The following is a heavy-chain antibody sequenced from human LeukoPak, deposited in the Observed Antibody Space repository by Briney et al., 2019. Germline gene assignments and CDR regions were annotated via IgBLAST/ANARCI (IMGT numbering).Heavy chain of an antibody. D-gene: IGHD1-26*01. CDR2: IYTSGDT. V-gene: IGHV3-66*01. Sequence: GGSLRLSCAASGVTVSGSYMSWVRQAPGKGLEWVSVIYTSGDTYYADSVKGRFTISRDSSKNTLYLQMNTQRTEDTAVYYCVRVRYSGSWFPVPNFDCWGQGTLVTVSS. CDR1: GVTVSGSY. CDR3: VRVRYSGSWFPVPNFDC. J-gene: IGHJ4*02.